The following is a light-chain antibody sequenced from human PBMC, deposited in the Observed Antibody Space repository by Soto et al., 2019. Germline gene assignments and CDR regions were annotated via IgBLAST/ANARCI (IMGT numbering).Light chain of an antibody. CDR1: QSVSSSY. CDR3: QQRSNWPIT. J-gene: IGKJ5*01. V-gene: IGKV3-11*01. CDR2: DAS. Sequence: EIVLTQSPGTLSLSPGERATLSCRASQSVSSSYLAWYQQKPGQPPSLLIYDASTRATGIPARFSGSGSGTDFTLTISSLEPEDFAVYYCQQRSNWPITFGQGTRLEIK.